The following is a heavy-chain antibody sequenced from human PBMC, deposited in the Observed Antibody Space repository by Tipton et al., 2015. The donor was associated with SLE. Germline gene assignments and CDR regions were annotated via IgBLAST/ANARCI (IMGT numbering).Heavy chain of an antibody. CDR2: IYHKGDA. J-gene: IGHJ5*01. D-gene: IGHD5-24*01. V-gene: IGHV4-59*11. Sequence: TLSLTCTVSGDSISRPFWSWIRQPPGKGLEWIGCIYHKGDAAYNTSLKSRVTMSVDTSKKQVSLKLTSVTAADTAVYYCARDEEMSSREDRFDSWGPGKLVTVSS. CDR1: GDSISRPF. CDR3: ARDEEMSSREDRFDS.